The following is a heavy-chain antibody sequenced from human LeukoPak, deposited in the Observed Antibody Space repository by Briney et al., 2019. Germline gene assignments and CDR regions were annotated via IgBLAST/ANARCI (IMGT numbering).Heavy chain of an antibody. J-gene: IGHJ4*02. CDR3: ARAHNWKYGSFDF. V-gene: IGHV3-21*01. D-gene: IGHD1-7*01. CDR1: GFTFSSYS. Sequence: GGSLRLSCAASGFTFSSYSMNWVRQAPGKGLEWVSCISSSSSYIYYADSVKGRFTISRDNAKNSLYLQMNSLRAEDTAVYYCARAHNWKYGSFDFWGQGTPVTVSS. CDR2: ISSSSSYI.